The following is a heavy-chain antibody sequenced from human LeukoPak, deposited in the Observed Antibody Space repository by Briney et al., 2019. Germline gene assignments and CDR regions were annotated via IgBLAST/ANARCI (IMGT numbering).Heavy chain of an antibody. J-gene: IGHJ3*02. CDR2: IWYDGSNK. CDR3: ARDMSGSVDAFDI. Sequence: GGSLRLSCAASGFTFSSYGKHWVRQAPGKGLEWVAVIWYDGSNKYYADSVKGRFTISRDNSKNTLYLQMNSLRAEDTAVYYCARDMSGSVDAFDIWGQGTMVTVSS. CDR1: GFTFSSYG. D-gene: IGHD1-26*01. V-gene: IGHV3-33*01.